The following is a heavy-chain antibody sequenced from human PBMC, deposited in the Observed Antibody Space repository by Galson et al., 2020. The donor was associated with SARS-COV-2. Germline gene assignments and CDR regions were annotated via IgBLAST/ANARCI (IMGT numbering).Heavy chain of an antibody. V-gene: IGHV2-5*02. D-gene: IGHD2-21*02. CDR1: GFSLSTSGEG. Sequence: SGPTLVKPTQTLTLTCTFSGFSLSTSGEGVGWVRQPPGKALECLGFIYWDDDKRYNPSPRTRLTMIKDTSDNQVLLIMTNMDPVDTGTYYCAHRQVGSGAWDVGILDYWGQGALVTVSS. CDR2: IYWDDDK. CDR3: AHRQVGSGAWDVGILDY. J-gene: IGHJ4*02.